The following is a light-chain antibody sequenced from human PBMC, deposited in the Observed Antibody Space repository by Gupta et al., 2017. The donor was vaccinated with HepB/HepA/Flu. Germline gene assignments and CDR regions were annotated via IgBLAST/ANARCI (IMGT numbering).Light chain of an antibody. CDR3: QQYGTSLYT. Sequence: EIVLTPSPGPLSLSPGERATLFCRASQSVSSNSLAWYQQKPGQAPRLLIYGASSRATAIPDRFSGSGSGTDFTLTISRLEPEDVAVYFCQQYGTSLYTFGQGTKLDIK. CDR1: QSVSSNS. V-gene: IGKV3-20*01. J-gene: IGKJ2*01. CDR2: GAS.